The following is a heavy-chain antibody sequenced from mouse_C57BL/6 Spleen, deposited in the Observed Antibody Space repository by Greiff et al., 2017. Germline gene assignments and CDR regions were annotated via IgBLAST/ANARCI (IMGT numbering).Heavy chain of an antibody. CDR2: IYPGDGDT. Sequence: QVQLQQSGPELVKPGASVKISCKASGYAFSSSWMNWVKQRPGKGLEWIGRIYPGDGDTNYNGKLKGKATLTADKASSTAYIQLSSLTSEDSAVYFCAREEGLWKGFAYWGQGTLVTVSA. V-gene: IGHV1-82*01. D-gene: IGHD1-1*02. CDR3: AREEGLWKGFAY. CDR1: GYAFSSSW. J-gene: IGHJ3*01.